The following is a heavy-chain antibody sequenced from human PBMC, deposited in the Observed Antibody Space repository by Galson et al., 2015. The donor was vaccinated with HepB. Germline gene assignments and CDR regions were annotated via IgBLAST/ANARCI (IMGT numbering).Heavy chain of an antibody. V-gene: IGHV7-4-1*02. Sequence: SVKVSCKASGYTFTSYAMNWVRQAPGQGLEWMGWINTNTGNPTYAQGFTGRFVFSLDTSVSTAYLQISSLKAEDTSVYYCARASYAPIAVAGRRGDYWGQGTLVTVSS. CDR3: ARASYAPIAVAGRRGDY. D-gene: IGHD6-19*01. J-gene: IGHJ4*02. CDR1: GYTFTSYA. CDR2: INTNTGNP.